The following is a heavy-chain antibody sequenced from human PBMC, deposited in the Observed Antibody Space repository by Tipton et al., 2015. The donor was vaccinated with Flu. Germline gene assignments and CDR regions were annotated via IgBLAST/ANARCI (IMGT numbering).Heavy chain of an antibody. CDR3: ARGGGTNPGWSRGWFES. CDR2: IYSGGST. Sequence: GSLRLSCAASGFTVSSNYMSWVRQAPGKGLEWVSVIYSGGSTYYADSMKGRFTISRDNSKNTLYLHMNSLRPEDTAVYYCARGGGTNPGWSRGWFESWGQGTLVTVSS. D-gene: IGHD2-15*01. CDR1: GFTVSSNY. V-gene: IGHV3-66*02. J-gene: IGHJ5*01.